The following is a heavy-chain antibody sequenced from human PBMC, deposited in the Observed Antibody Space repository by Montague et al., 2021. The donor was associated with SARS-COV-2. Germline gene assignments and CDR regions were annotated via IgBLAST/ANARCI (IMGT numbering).Heavy chain of an antibody. V-gene: IGHV4-4*08. CDR2: IYASGNV. Sequence: SETLSLTCAVSGGSIRNYYWSWIRQAPGRGLEWIAYIYASGNVDYNPSLKSRVTILVDKSKNQFSLKLSSVTAADTAVYYCAGETEDHWFSLDVWGQGALVIVSS. J-gene: IGHJ4*03. D-gene: IGHD3-9*01. CDR3: AGETEDHWFSLDV. CDR1: GGSIRNYY.